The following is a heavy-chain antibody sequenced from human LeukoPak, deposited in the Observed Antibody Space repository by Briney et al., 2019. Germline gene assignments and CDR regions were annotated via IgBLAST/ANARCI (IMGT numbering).Heavy chain of an antibody. CDR2: IYYSGNT. V-gene: IGHV4-39*01. D-gene: IGHD6-13*01. CDR3: ARQQYSSSWYPSRRTYYFDY. Sequence: SETLSLTCTVSGVSISSSNSYWGWIRQPPGKGLEWIGSIYYSGNTYYNASLKSQVSISIDTSKNQFSLKLTSVTAADTAVYYCARQQYSSSWYPSRRTYYFDYWGQGTLVTVSS. CDR1: GVSISSSNSY. J-gene: IGHJ4*02.